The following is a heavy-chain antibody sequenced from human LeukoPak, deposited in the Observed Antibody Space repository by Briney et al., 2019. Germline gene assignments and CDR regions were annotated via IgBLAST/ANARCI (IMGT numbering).Heavy chain of an antibody. CDR3: ARSQGLYGAADY. J-gene: IGHJ4*02. Sequence: GESLNISCKASGYTFSDYLIGWVRQTPGRGLGWMGIVYPGDSATRYSPSFQGHVTTSADKSINTAYLPWSRLQASDNAIYFCARSQGLYGAADYWGQGTLV. CDR1: GYTFSDYL. D-gene: IGHD2-2*02. V-gene: IGHV5-51*01. CDR2: VYPGDSAT.